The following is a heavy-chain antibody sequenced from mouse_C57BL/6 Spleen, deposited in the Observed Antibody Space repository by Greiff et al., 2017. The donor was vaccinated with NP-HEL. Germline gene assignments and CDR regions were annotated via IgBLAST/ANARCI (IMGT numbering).Heavy chain of an antibody. V-gene: IGHV5-9*01. D-gene: IGHD1-2*01. J-gene: IGHJ1*03. CDR2: ISGGGGNT. Sequence: EVKLVESGGGLVKPGGSLKLSCAASGFTFSSYTMSWVRQTPEKRLEWVATISGGGGNTYYPDSVKGRFTISRDNAKNTLYLQMSSLRSEDTALYYCARSFGVLRPWYFDVWGTGTTVTVSS. CDR1: GFTFSSYT. CDR3: ARSFGVLRPWYFDV.